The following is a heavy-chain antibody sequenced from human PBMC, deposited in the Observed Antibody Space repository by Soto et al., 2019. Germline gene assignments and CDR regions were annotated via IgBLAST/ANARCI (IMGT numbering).Heavy chain of an antibody. Sequence: GGSMKISREASRSTFYNYDMDWVRKAPGKGLEWVAIISFDGSKTYYADSVKGRFTVSRDNSKNTLFLQMNSLRPDDTATYYCVREGYSGSYAAFWGQGSLVTVSS. CDR3: VREGYSGSYAAF. D-gene: IGHD1-26*01. CDR1: RSTFYNYD. CDR2: ISFDGSKT. J-gene: IGHJ4*02. V-gene: IGHV3-30*03.